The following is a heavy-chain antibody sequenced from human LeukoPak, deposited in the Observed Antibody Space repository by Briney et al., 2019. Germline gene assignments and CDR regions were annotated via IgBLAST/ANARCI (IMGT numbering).Heavy chain of an antibody. D-gene: IGHD3-9*01. CDR2: ISSSSSYI. CDR1: GFTFSSYS. V-gene: IGHV3-21*01. J-gene: IGHJ3*02. Sequence: PGGSLRLSCAASGFTFSSYSMNWVRQAPGKGLEWVSSISSSSSYIYYADSVKGRFTISRDNAKNSLYLQMNSLRAEDTAVYYCARPPVLRYFDWSNDAFDIWGQGTMVTVSS. CDR3: ARPPVLRYFDWSNDAFDI.